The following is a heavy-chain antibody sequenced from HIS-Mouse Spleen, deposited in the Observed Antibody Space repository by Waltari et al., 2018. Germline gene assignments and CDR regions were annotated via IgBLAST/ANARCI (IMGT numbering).Heavy chain of an antibody. CDR3: AKVNSGSYYFDY. V-gene: IGHV3-30*18. Sequence: QVQLVESGGGVVQPGRSLRPSWSASGFTFGAYCIHVVSQAPGKGLEWVAVISYDGSNKYYADSVKGRFTISRDNSKNTLYLQMNSLRAEDTAVYYCAKVNSGSYYFDYWGQGTLVTVSS. D-gene: IGHD1-26*01. J-gene: IGHJ4*02. CDR1: GFTFGAYC. CDR2: ISYDGSNK.